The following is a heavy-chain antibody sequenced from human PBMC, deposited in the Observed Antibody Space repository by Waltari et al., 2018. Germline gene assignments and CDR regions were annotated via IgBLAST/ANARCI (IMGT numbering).Heavy chain of an antibody. CDR2: IYYSGST. V-gene: IGHV4-59*01. J-gene: IGHJ4*02. CDR3: ARAGDGHETPTNFDY. Sequence: QVQLQESGPGLVKLSETLSLTCTVSGGSISSYYWSWIRQPPGKGLEWIGYIYYSGSTNYNPSLKSRVTISVDTSKNQFSLKLSSVTAADTAVYYCARAGDGHETPTNFDYWGQGTLVTVSS. CDR1: GGSISSYY.